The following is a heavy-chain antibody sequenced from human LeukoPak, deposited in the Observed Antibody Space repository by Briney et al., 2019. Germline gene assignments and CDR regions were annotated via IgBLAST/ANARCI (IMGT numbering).Heavy chain of an antibody. J-gene: IGHJ4*02. Sequence: GGSLRLSCAASGFTFSSYGMHWVRQAPGKGLEWVAFIRYDGGDKYYADSVKGRFTISRDNSKNTLYLQMNSLRAEDTAVYYCASGGGYNSLYYWGQGTLVTVSS. CDR2: IRYDGGDK. CDR1: GFTFSSYG. D-gene: IGHD5-24*01. CDR3: ASGGGYNSLYY. V-gene: IGHV3-30*02.